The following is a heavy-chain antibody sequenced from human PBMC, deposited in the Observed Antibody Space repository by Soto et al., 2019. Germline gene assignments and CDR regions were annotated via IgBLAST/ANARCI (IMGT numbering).Heavy chain of an antibody. V-gene: IGHV1-2*02. CDR2: INPKTGDT. CDR3: ATGTNGTTGWYHP. Sequence: QEQLVQSGTEVKKPGASVTVSCKSSGYTFTDFYLHWLRQAPGQGLEWVGWINPKTGDTKSSQKFQGRLTMSRDTSVSTAYIHLTILPSDDTAMYYCATGTNGTTGWYHPWGQGTRVTVSS. D-gene: IGHD1-1*01. J-gene: IGHJ5*02. CDR1: GYTFTDFY.